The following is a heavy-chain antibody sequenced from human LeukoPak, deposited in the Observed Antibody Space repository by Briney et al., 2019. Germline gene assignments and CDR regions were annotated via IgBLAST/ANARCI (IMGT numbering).Heavy chain of an antibody. J-gene: IGHJ5*02. Sequence: TPSLTCTVSGGSITSGGYYWSWIRQYPGKGLEWSGYIFYTGATHSNPSLKSRVFISMDMSKNQFSLKLRSVTAADTAVYYCASSRSAYDFLTGYSSDTNWFDPWGQGTLVTVSS. V-gene: IGHV4-31*03. D-gene: IGHD3-9*01. CDR3: ASSRSAYDFLTGYSSDTNWFDP. CDR1: GGSITSGGYY. CDR2: IFYTGAT.